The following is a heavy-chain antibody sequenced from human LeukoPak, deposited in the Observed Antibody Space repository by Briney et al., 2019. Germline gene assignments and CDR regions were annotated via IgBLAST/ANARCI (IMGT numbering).Heavy chain of an antibody. Sequence: PGGSLRLSCAASGFTLRGFGVHWVRRAPGKGLEWPAGIWNDGINKYYADSVKGRFTISRDNVLNTVSLHMDSLGTEDTAVYYCATGVWFATHWGQGTLVAVSS. CDR1: GFTLRGFG. CDR2: IWNDGINK. V-gene: IGHV3-33*01. J-gene: IGHJ4*02. D-gene: IGHD3-10*01. CDR3: ATGVWFATH.